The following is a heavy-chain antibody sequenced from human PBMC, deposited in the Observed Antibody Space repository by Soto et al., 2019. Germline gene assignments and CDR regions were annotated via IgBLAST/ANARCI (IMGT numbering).Heavy chain of an antibody. CDR1: GGSISSSSYY. D-gene: IGHD3-10*01. J-gene: IGHJ4*02. CDR3: ARIAWFGELPQCYFDY. V-gene: IGHV4-39*01. Sequence: SETLSLTCTVSGGSISSSSYYWGWIRQPPGKGLEWIGSIYYSGSTYYNPSLKSRVTLSVDTSKNQFSLKLSSVTAADTAVYYCARIAWFGELPQCYFDYWGQGTLVTVSS. CDR2: IYYSGST.